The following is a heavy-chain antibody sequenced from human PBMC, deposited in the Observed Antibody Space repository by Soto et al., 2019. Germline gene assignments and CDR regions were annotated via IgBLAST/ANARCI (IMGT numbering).Heavy chain of an antibody. J-gene: IGHJ1*01. D-gene: IGHD3-16*01. CDR2: TSYDGSDK. CDR3: ARWGPTGGLDF. CDR1: GFTFRSYV. V-gene: IGHV3-30*19. Sequence: QVQLVESGGGVVQPGASLRVSCVGSGFTFRSYVIHWVRQAPGKGLEWVALTSYDGSDKYYGDSVRGRFTISRDNSRNTVDLQRDSLRLEDTAFYYCARWGPTGGLDFWGQGTLVSVSS.